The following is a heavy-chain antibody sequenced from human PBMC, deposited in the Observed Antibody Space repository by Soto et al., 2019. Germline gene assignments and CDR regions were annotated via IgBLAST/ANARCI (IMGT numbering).Heavy chain of an antibody. J-gene: IGHJ6*02. Sequence: GGSLRLSCAASGFTFDDYAMHWVRQAPGKGLEWVSGISWNSGSIGYADSVKGRFTISRDNAKNSLYLQMNSLRAGDTALYYCAKASVADYYYYGMDVWGQGTTVTVSS. D-gene: IGHD5-12*01. CDR1: GFTFDDYA. CDR3: AKASVADYYYYGMDV. V-gene: IGHV3-9*01. CDR2: ISWNSGSI.